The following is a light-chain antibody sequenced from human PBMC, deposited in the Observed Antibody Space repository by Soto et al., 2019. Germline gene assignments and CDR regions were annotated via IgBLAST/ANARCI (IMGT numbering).Light chain of an antibody. J-gene: IGKJ3*01. CDR1: QDMSNY. CDR2: DAS. V-gene: IGKV1-33*01. CDR3: QQYDNLPPFT. Sequence: DIQMTQSPSSLSSSVGDRVTITCQASQDMSNYLNCYQQKPGKAPKLLIYDASNLETGVPSRFSGSGSGTDFTFTISSLQPEDIATYYCQQYDNLPPFTVGPGTKVDIK.